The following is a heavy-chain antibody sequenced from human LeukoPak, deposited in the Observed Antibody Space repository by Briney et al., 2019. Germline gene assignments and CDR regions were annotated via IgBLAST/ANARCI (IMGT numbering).Heavy chain of an antibody. CDR3: ARDYCDSSGQWYYFDY. CDR2: ISSSSSYI. CDR1: GFTFSSYS. J-gene: IGHJ4*02. Sequence: GGSLRLSCAASGFTFSSYSMNWVRQAPGKGLEWVSSISSSSSYIYYADSVKGRFTISRDNAKNSLYLQMNSLRAEDTAVYYCARDYCDSSGQWYYFDYWGQGTLVTVSS. D-gene: IGHD3-22*01. V-gene: IGHV3-21*01.